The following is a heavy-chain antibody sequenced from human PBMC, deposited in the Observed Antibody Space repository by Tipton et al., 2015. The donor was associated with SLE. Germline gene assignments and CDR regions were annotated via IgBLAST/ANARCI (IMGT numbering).Heavy chain of an antibody. CDR2: INWNSGSI. J-gene: IGHJ4*02. Sequence: SLRLSCAASGFKFDDCAMHWVRQRPGKGLEWVADINWNSGSIGYADSVQGRFTISRDNAKNSLYLHMNSLRTEDTAVYYCAKLAVVTVGADYWGQGTLVTVSS. CDR1: GFKFDDCA. D-gene: IGHD2-21*02. V-gene: IGHV3-9*01. CDR3: AKLAVVTVGADY.